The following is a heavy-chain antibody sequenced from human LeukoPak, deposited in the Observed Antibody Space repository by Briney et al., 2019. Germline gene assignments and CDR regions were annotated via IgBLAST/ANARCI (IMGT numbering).Heavy chain of an antibody. CDR1: GGSLSSGGYY. Sequence: SQTLSLTCTVSGGSLSSGGYYWSWIRQHPGKGLEWIGYIYYSGSTYYNPSLKSRVTISVDTSKNQLSLKLSSVTAAGTAVYYCAREPYRYCSGGSCYPYNWFDPWGQGTLVTVSS. CDR2: IYYSGST. J-gene: IGHJ5*02. CDR3: AREPYRYCSGGSCYPYNWFDP. V-gene: IGHV4-31*03. D-gene: IGHD2-15*01.